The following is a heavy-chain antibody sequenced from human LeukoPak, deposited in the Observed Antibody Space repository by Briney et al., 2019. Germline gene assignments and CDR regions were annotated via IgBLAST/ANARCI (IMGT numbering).Heavy chain of an antibody. D-gene: IGHD3-10*01. CDR2: ISYDGSNK. CDR3: ARGGLLWFGELLSHFDY. J-gene: IGHJ4*02. V-gene: IGHV3-30*04. CDR1: GFTFSSYA. Sequence: GGSLRLSCAASGFTFSSYAMHWVRQAPSKGLEWVAVISYDGSNKYYADSVKGRFTISRDNSKNTLYLQMNSLRAEDTAVYYCARGGLLWFGELLSHFDYWGQGTLVTVSS.